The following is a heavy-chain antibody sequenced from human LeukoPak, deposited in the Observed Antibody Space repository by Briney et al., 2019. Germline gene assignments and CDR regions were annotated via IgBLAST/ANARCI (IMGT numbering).Heavy chain of an antibody. J-gene: IGHJ4*02. D-gene: IGHD6-19*01. Sequence: TGGSLRLSCAASGFTFSNFGMSWVRQAPGKGLEWVSFISAGGINTYYGDSVKGRFTISRDNSKNTLLLQMDSLRAEDTAVYYCAKRAAYGTVWYQFDYWGQGTLVTVSS. V-gene: IGHV3-23*01. CDR2: ISAGGINT. CDR1: GFTFSNFG. CDR3: AKRAAYGTVWYQFDY.